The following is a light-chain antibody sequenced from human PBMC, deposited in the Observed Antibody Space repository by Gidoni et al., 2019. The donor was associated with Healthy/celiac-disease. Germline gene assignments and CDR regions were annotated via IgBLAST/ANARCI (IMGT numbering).Light chain of an antibody. CDR2: EVS. V-gene: IGLV2-14*01. CDR1: SSDVGGYNY. Sequence: QSAQTQPASVSGSPGQSITISCTGTSSDVGGYNYVSWYQPHPGKAPKLMIYEVSNRPSGVSNRFSGSTSGNTASLTISGLQAEDEADYYCSSYTSSSTPYVFGTGTKVTVL. CDR3: SSYTSSSTPYV. J-gene: IGLJ1*01.